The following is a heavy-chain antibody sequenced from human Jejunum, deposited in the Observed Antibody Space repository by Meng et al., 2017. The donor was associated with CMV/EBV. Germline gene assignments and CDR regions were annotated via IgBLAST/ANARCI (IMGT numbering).Heavy chain of an antibody. J-gene: IGHJ4*02. CDR2: ISHDGTIT. CDR1: GFTCSSDV. CDR3: ARDRNWIFDY. V-gene: IGHV3-74*03. Sequence: CAASGFTCSSDVMHWVRQAPGKGLGWVARISHDGTITTYVDSVKGRFTISRDNARNTLYLQMNSLRAEDTAVYYCARDRNWIFDYWGRGTLVTVSS. D-gene: IGHD1-1*01.